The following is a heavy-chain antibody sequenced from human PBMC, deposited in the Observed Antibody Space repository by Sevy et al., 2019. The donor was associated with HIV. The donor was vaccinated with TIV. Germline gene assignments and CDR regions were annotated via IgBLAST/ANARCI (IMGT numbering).Heavy chain of an antibody. V-gene: IGHV3-30*04. CDR1: GFTFSNYA. CDR2: ISHDEIHK. CDR3: ARFPPQRAFDI. Sequence: GGSLRLSCTAYGFTFSNYAVHWVRQAPGKGLEWVAIISHDEIHKDFADSVRGRFSISRDTSKNTIYLQMNSLRRDDTAVFYCARFPPQRAFDIWGQGTTVTVSS. J-gene: IGHJ3*02.